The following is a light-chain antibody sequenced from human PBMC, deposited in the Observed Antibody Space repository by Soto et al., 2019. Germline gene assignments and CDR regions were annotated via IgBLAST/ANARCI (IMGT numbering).Light chain of an antibody. CDR3: QSYVLSLRNYV. J-gene: IGLJ1*01. Sequence: QSVLTQPPSVSGAPGQRVSISCTGSTSNIGAPYDVHWYQHLPGTAPKLLIYGDNNRPSGVPDRFSGSKSGTSASLAIIRLHAEDEDDYYCQSYVLSLRNYVFGSGTKLTVL. CDR2: GDN. V-gene: IGLV1-40*01. CDR1: TSNIGAPYD.